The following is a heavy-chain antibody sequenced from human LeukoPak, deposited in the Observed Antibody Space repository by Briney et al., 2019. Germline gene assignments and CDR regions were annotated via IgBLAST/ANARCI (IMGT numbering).Heavy chain of an antibody. CDR2: IYISGST. CDR3: ARGSAFDY. CDR1: GDSISSRNYY. J-gene: IGHJ4*02. Sequence: PSETLSLTCTVSGDSISSRNYYWSWIRQPAGKGLEWTGRIYISGSTNYNPSLKSRVTISLDTSKNQVSLKLSSVTAADTAVYYCARGSAFDYWGQGTLVAVSS. D-gene: IGHD6-6*01. V-gene: IGHV4-61*02.